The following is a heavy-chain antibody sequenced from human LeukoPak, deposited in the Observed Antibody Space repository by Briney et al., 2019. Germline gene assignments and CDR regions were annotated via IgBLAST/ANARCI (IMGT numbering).Heavy chain of an antibody. CDR2: IDYRGST. D-gene: IGHD2-8*01. CDR3: ARRVLMSSTGVPDTWLDP. Sequence: SETLSLTCTVSGGSISNYYWNWIRQPPGKGLEWIGYIDYRGSTNYNLSLKSRVTISVDTSKNQFSLNLGSVTAADTAIYYCARRVLMSSTGVPDTWLDPWGQGTLVTVSS. CDR1: GGSISNYY. J-gene: IGHJ5*02. V-gene: IGHV4-59*08.